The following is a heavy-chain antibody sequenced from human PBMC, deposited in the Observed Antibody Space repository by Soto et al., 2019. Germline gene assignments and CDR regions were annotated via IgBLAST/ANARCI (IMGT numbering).Heavy chain of an antibody. Sequence: GGSLRLSCAASGFTFNNFWMYWVRQTPERGLVWVSGINSDGTTTIYADSVKGRFTISRDNAKNTLYLQMNSLTVEDTAIYYCVRDIRWGQGTLVTVSS. V-gene: IGHV3-74*01. J-gene: IGHJ4*02. CDR2: INSDGTTT. CDR1: GFTFNNFW. CDR3: VRDIR.